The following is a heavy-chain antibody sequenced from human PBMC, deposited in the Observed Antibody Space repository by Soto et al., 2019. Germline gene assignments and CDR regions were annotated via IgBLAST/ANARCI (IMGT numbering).Heavy chain of an antibody. CDR2: ITSSGGTT. CDR1: GFTFSSHA. Sequence: PVGSLRLSCAASGFTFSSHAMSWVRQAPGKGLEWVSGITSSGGTTDYADSVKGRFTISRDNSKNTLYLQMNSLRAEDTAVYYCAKDRCGSGWCYFDFWGQGTLVTVS. CDR3: AKDRCGSGWCYFDF. D-gene: IGHD6-19*01. J-gene: IGHJ4*02. V-gene: IGHV3-23*01.